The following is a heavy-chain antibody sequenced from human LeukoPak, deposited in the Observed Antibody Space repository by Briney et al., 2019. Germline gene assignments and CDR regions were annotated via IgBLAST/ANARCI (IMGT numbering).Heavy chain of an antibody. Sequence: PSETLSLTCSVSGGSVSTNGHFWDWLRQSPGKGLEWIGSIYYTGSTYSNPSLKSRVTISVDTSKDQFSLKLTSVTAADTAVYFCATTKWSSDYSDSWGQGTLVTVSS. V-gene: IGHV4-39*01. D-gene: IGHD1-14*01. J-gene: IGHJ4*02. CDR1: GGSVSTNGHF. CDR3: ATTKWSSDYSDS. CDR2: IYYTGST.